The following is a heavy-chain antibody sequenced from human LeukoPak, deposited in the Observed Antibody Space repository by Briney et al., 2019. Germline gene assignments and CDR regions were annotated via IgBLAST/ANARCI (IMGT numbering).Heavy chain of an antibody. V-gene: IGHV4-59*02. CDR1: GGSVNGYY. Sequence: SETLSLTCTVSGGSVNGYYWNWIRQPPGKGLEWIGFIHYSGLTVYSPSFESRVTMSVDTSRNQFSLDLSSVTAPHTALYYCARDPPEDEWNSLDSWGQGTLVTVSS. CDR2: IHYSGLT. CDR3: ARDPPEDEWNSLDS. D-gene: IGHD1-7*01. J-gene: IGHJ4*02.